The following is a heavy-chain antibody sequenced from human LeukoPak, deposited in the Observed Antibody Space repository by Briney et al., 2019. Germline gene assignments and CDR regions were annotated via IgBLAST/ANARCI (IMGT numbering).Heavy chain of an antibody. J-gene: IGHJ4*02. CDR3: AKKSVRPD. Sequence: PGGSLRLSCAASGFTFSNYAMIWVRQAPGKGLEWVSVISGSGGSTYYADSVKGRFTISRDNSKNTLFLQMNSLRAEDTAVYYCAKKSVRPDWGQETLVTVSS. CDR2: ISGSGGST. D-gene: IGHD2-2*01. V-gene: IGHV3-23*01. CDR1: GFTFSNYA.